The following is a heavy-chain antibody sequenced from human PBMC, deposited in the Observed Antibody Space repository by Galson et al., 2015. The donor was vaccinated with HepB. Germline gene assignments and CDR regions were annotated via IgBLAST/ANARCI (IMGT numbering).Heavy chain of an antibody. V-gene: IGHV3-30*04. CDR2: ISYDGSDK. J-gene: IGHJ4*02. CDR1: EFTFSSYA. D-gene: IGHD1-20*01. Sequence: SLRLSCAASEFTFSSYAIHWVRQAPGKGLEWVALISYDGSDKYYADSVKGRFTISRDNSKNTLYLQMNSLRAEDTAVYYCAKDAYSWRSAVFDYWGQGTLVTVSS. CDR3: AKDAYSWRSAVFDY.